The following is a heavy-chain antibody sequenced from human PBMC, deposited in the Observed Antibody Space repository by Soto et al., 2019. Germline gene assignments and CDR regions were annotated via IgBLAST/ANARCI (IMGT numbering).Heavy chain of an antibody. V-gene: IGHV4-31*03. CDR1: GGSISSGGYY. Sequence: QVQLQESGPGLVKPSQTLSLTCTVSGGSISSGGYYWSWIRQHPGKGLEWIGYIYYSGSTYYNPSLKSRVTISVDPSKNQFSLKLSSVTAADTAVYYCARDRWEVRGVTPHYCGMDVWGQGTTVTVSS. D-gene: IGHD3-10*01. J-gene: IGHJ6*02. CDR3: ARDRWEVRGVTPHYCGMDV. CDR2: IYYSGST.